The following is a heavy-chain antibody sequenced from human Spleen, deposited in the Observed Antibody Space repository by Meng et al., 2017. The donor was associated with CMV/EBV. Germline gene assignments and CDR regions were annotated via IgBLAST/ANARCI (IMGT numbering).Heavy chain of an antibody. V-gene: IGHV1-18*01. D-gene: IGHD3-10*01. Sequence: SCKASGYNFINNGISWVRQAPGQGLELMGWINTYNGITNYAQKIQGRVTLTTDTSTSTAYMELRGLRSDDTAVYYCARRGSPELDPWGQGTLVTVSS. CDR3: ARRGSPELDP. J-gene: IGHJ5*02. CDR1: GYNFINNG. CDR2: INTYNGIT.